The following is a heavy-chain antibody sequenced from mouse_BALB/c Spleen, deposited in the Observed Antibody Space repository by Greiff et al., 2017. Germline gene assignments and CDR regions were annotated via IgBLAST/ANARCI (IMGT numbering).Heavy chain of an antibody. CDR3: ARFLFITTVPLGFAY. V-gene: IGHV1-80*01. Sequence: VQLQQSGAELVRPGSSVKISCKASGYAFSSYWMNWVKQRPGQGLEWIGQIYPGDGDTNYNGKFKGKATLTADKSSSTAYMQLSSLTSEDSAVYFCARFLFITTVPLGFAYWGQGTLVTVSA. D-gene: IGHD1-1*01. CDR1: GYAFSSYW. CDR2: IYPGDGDT. J-gene: IGHJ3*01.